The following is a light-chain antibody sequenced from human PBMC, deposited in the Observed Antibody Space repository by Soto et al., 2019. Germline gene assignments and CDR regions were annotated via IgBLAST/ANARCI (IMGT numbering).Light chain of an antibody. V-gene: IGKV3-15*01. J-gene: IGKJ1*01. Sequence: EIEMTQSPATLSVSPGERATLSCRASQGVSSNLAWYQQKPGQAPRLLISGASTRATGIPARFSGSGSGTEFTFTITSLQPEDFAVYYCQQYNDWPRTFGLGTNVEI. CDR3: QQYNDWPRT. CDR2: GAS. CDR1: QGVSSN.